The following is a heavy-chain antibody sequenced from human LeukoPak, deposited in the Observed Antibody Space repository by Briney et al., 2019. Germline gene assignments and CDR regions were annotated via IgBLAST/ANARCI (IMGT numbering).Heavy chain of an antibody. V-gene: IGHV3-30*18. CDR3: AKAAPGYSSGPDTGGFDY. CDR1: GFTFSSYG. J-gene: IGHJ4*02. CDR2: ISYDGSNK. Sequence: GGSLRLSCAASGFTFSSYGMHWVRQAPGKGLEWVAVISYDGSNKYYADSVKGRFTISRDNSKNTLYLQMNSLRAEDTAVYYCAKAAPGYSSGPDTGGFDYWGQGTLVTVSS. D-gene: IGHD6-19*01.